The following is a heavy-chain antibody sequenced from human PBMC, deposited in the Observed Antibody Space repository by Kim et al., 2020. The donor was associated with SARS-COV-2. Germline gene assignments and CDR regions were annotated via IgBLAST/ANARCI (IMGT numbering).Heavy chain of an antibody. CDR1: GYTFTSYD. CDR3: HSGTSRASKNAFDI. V-gene: IGHV1-8*01. J-gene: IGHJ3*02. D-gene: IGHD3-10*01. CDR2: MNPNSGNT. Sequence: ASVKVSCKASGYTFTSYDINWVRQATGQGLEWMGWMNPNSGNTGYAQKFQGRVTMTRNTSISTAYMELSSLRSEDTAVYYCHSGTSRASKNAFDIWGQGTMVTVSS.